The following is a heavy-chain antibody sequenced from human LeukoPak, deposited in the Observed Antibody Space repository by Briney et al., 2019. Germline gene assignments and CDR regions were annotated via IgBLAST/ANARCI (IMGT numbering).Heavy chain of an antibody. CDR1: GFTFSNYV. CDR3: AKKGIAAADSFDY. D-gene: IGHD6-13*01. V-gene: IGHV3-23*01. Sequence: GGSLRLSCEASGFTFSNYVMSWVRQAPGKGLEWVSGIIGSGGTTYYADSVKGRFTISRDNSKNTLYLQLNSLRAEDTAVYYCAKKGIAAADSFDYWGQGTLVTVSS. CDR2: IIGSGGTT. J-gene: IGHJ4*02.